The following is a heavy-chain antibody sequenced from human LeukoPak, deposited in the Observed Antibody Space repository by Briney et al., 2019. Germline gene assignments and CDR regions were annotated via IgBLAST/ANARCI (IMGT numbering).Heavy chain of an antibody. CDR1: GFTFSSYA. CDR3: ARDALPYCGGDCSLAFDY. D-gene: IGHD2-21*02. Sequence: GGSLRLSCAASGFTFSSYAMHWVRQAPGKGLEWVAVISYDGSNKYYADSVKGRFTISRDNSKNTLYLQMNSLRAEDTAVYYCARDALPYCGGDCSLAFDYWGQGTLVTVSS. CDR2: ISYDGSNK. V-gene: IGHV3-30*04. J-gene: IGHJ4*02.